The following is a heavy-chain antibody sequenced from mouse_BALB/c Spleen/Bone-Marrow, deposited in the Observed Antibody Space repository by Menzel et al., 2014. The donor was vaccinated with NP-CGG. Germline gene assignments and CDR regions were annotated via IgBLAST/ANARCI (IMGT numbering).Heavy chain of an antibody. CDR2: INPFNDYT. J-gene: IGHJ2*01. V-gene: IGHV1S45*01. Sequence: VHVKQSGAELVRPGASVKISCKALGYTFTNHHMNWVKQRPGQGLDWIGYINPFNDYTTYNQKFKGKATLTVDKSSSTAYMELSSLTSEDSAVYYCARSRGSLYYFDYWGQGTTLTVSS. D-gene: IGHD1-1*02. CDR1: GYTFTNHH. CDR3: ARSRGSLYYFDY.